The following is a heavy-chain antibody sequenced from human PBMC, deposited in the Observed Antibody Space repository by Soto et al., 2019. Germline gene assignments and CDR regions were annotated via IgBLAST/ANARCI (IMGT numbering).Heavy chain of an antibody. CDR3: ARVGPTAKDHSSGWYWFDP. D-gene: IGHD6-19*01. CDR2: IYSGGST. CDR1: GFTVSSNY. V-gene: IGHV3-53*01. Sequence: PGGSLRLSCAASGFTVSSNYMSWVRQAPGKGLEWVSVIYSGGSTYYADSVKGRFTISRDNSKNTLYLQMNSLRAEDTAVYYCARVGPTAKDHSSGWYWFDPWGQGTLVTVSS. J-gene: IGHJ5*02.